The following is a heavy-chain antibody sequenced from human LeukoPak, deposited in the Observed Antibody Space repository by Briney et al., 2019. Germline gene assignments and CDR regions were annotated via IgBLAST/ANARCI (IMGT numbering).Heavy chain of an antibody. CDR1: GFTFSSYG. Sequence: PGGSLRLSCAASGFTFSSYGMHWVRQAPGKGLEWVAVISYDGSNKYYADSVKGRFTISGDNSKNTLYLQMNSLRAEDTAVYYCARCTYYYGSGLEDWGQGTLVTVSS. D-gene: IGHD3-10*01. J-gene: IGHJ4*02. CDR2: ISYDGSNK. CDR3: ARCTYYYGSGLED. V-gene: IGHV3-30*03.